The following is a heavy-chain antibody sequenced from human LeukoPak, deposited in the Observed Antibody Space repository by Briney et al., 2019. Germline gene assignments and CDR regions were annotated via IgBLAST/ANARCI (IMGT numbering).Heavy chain of an antibody. CDR2: IKQDGREK. V-gene: IGHV3-7*01. CDR1: GFTFSSYW. CDR3: ASHSSSSWYGRYYYYYMDV. D-gene: IGHD6-13*01. Sequence: PGGSLRLSCAASGFTFSSYWMSWVRQAPGKGLEWVANIKQDGREKYYVDSVKGRFTISRDNAKNSLYLQMNSLRAEDTAVYYCASHSSSSWYGRYYYYYMDVWGKGTTVTVSS. J-gene: IGHJ6*03.